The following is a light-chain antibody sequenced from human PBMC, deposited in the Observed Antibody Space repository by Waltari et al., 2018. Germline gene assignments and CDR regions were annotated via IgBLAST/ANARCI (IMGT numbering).Light chain of an antibody. J-gene: IGKJ4*01. CDR2: KAS. CDR3: QQYTIYPLT. V-gene: IGKV1-5*03. CDR1: QSITDW. Sequence: DVQMTQSPATLSASVRDRVTITCRASQSITDWLAWYQQKPGKAPKLLIYKASTLESGVPSRFIGTRSGTEFTLTISNLQPDDFATYYCQQYTIYPLTFGGGTKVSI.